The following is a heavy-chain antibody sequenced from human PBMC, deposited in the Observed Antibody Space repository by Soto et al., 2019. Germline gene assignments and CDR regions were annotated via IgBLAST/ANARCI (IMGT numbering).Heavy chain of an antibody. CDR2: ISSSGSTI. Sequence: EVQVVESGGGLVQPGGSLRLSCAASGFTFSSYEMNWVRQAPGKGLEWVSYISSSGSTIYYADSVKGRFTITRDNAKNSLYLQMNSLRAEDTAVYYCASGVMATTDAFDIWGQGTMVTVSS. V-gene: IGHV3-48*03. J-gene: IGHJ3*02. CDR1: GFTFSSYE. D-gene: IGHD2-21*01. CDR3: ASGVMATTDAFDI.